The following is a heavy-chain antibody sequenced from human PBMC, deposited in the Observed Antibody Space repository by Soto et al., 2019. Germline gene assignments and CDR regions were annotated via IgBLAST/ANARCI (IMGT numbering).Heavy chain of an antibody. Sequence: LRLSCAASGFTFDDYAMHWVRQAPGKGLEWVSGISWNSGSIGYADSVKGRFTISRDNAKNSLYLQMNSLRAEDTALYYCAKDQVPSGSYYFDYWGQGTLVTVSS. D-gene: IGHD1-26*01. V-gene: IGHV3-9*01. CDR3: AKDQVPSGSYYFDY. CDR1: GFTFDDYA. J-gene: IGHJ4*02. CDR2: ISWNSGSI.